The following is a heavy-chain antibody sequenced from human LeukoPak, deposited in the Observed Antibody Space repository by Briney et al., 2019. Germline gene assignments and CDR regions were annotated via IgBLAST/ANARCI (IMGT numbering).Heavy chain of an antibody. CDR3: AKDLEQQLVQGAFDY. CDR2: LGISGDYA. Sequence: GGSLRLSCVASGFTLSSYAVSWVRQAPGKGLQWVSSLGISGDYAWYAGSVKGRFTISRDSSKNTLYLQMNRLGAEDTAVYYCAKDLEQQLVQGAFDYWGQGTLVTVSS. CDR1: GFTLSSYA. D-gene: IGHD6-13*01. J-gene: IGHJ4*02. V-gene: IGHV3-23*01.